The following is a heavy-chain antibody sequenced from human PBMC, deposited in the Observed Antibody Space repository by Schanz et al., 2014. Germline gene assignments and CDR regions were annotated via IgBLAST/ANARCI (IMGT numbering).Heavy chain of an antibody. Sequence: EVQLVESGGGLVQPGGSLRLSCSASGFTFSSYSMYWVRQAPGKGLEWVSYISSSSSYISYADSVKGRFTISRDNAKNSLFLQMNSLSAEDTAVYYCAKVAPAATYLDSWGLGTLVTVSS. V-gene: IGHV3-21*05. J-gene: IGHJ4*02. CDR2: ISSSSSYI. D-gene: IGHD2-2*01. CDR3: AKVAPAATYLDS. CDR1: GFTFSSYS.